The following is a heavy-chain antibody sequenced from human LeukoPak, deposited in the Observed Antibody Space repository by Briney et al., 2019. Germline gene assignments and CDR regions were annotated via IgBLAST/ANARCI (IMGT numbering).Heavy chain of an antibody. CDR2: INHSGST. J-gene: IGHJ4*02. D-gene: IGHD5-12*01. CDR3: ARTKSGYDPHRRGGYFDY. CDR1: GGSFSGYY. V-gene: IGHV4-34*01. Sequence: SETLSLTCAVYGGSFSGYYWSWIRQPPGKGLEWTGEINHSGSTNYNPSLKSRVTISVDTSKNQFSLKLSSVTAADTAVYYCARTKSGYDPHRRGGYFDYWGQGTLVTVSS.